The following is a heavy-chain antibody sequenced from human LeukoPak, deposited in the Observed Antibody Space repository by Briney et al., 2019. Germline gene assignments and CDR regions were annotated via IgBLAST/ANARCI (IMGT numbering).Heavy chain of an antibody. D-gene: IGHD6-19*01. J-gene: IGHJ3*02. CDR2: ISSSGSTI. CDR3: ARDGSQWLDNVFDI. Sequence: GGSLRLSCAASGFTFSSYEMNWVRQAPGKGVEGVSYISSSGSTIYYAESVKGRLTIAREKGKNSLYLQMNSLRAEDTAVYYCARDGSQWLDNVFDIWGQGTMVTVSS. CDR1: GFTFSSYE. V-gene: IGHV3-48*03.